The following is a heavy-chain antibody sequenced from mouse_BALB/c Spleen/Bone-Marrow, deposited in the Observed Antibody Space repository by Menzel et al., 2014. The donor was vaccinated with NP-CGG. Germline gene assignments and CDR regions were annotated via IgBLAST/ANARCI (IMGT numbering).Heavy chain of an antibody. D-gene: IGHD4-1*01. J-gene: IGHJ1*01. Sequence: VQLQQSGAELVRPGSSVKIPCKASGYAFSSYWMNWVKQRPGQGLEWIGQIYPGDGDTNYNGKFKGKATLTADKSSSTAYMQLSSLTSEDSAVYFCARPNWEEDWYFDVWGAGTTVTVSS. V-gene: IGHV1-80*01. CDR1: GYAFSSYW. CDR2: IYPGDGDT. CDR3: ARPNWEEDWYFDV.